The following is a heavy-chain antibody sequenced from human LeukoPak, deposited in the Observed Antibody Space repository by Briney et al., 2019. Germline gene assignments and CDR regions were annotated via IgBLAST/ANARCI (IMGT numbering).Heavy chain of an antibody. CDR1: GYTLTEFS. Sequence: GASVKVSCKVSGYTLTEFSMHWVRQAPGKGLEWMGGFDPEDGETIYAQEWQGRVTMTRDTSTDTAYMELSSLRSEDTAVYYCATWYYYDSSDYYLADYWGQGTLVTVSS. D-gene: IGHD3-22*01. V-gene: IGHV1-24*01. J-gene: IGHJ4*02. CDR2: FDPEDGET. CDR3: ATWYYYDSSDYYLADY.